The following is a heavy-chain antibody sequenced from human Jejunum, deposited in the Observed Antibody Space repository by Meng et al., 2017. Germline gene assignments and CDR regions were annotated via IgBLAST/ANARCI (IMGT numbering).Heavy chain of an antibody. CDR2: IYHSGTT. V-gene: IGHV4-4*02. D-gene: IGHD3-22*01. Sequence: VQRQRWGQGLVKPSGTLSLTCTVSGGSISNWWSWVRQPPGKGLEWIGDIYHSGTTNYNPSLQSRVTISVDKSENQFSLKLRSVTAADTAVYYCARVQGDFYDNDAYYSYFAYWGPGALVTVSS. CDR1: GGSISNW. CDR3: ARVQGDFYDNDAYYSYFAY. J-gene: IGHJ4*02.